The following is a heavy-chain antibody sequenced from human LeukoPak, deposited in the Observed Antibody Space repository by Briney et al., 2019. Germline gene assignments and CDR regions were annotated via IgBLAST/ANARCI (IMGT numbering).Heavy chain of an antibody. CDR1: VFTFSSYA. CDR3: AKVGYSYGIMDV. CDR2: ISGSGGST. J-gene: IGHJ6*03. D-gene: IGHD5-18*01. V-gene: IGHV3-23*01. Sequence: GGSLRLSCAASVFTFSSYAMSWVRQAPGKGLEWVSAISGSGGSTYYADSVKGRFTISRDNSKNTLYLQMNSLRAEDTAVYYCAKVGYSYGIMDVWGKGTTVTVSS.